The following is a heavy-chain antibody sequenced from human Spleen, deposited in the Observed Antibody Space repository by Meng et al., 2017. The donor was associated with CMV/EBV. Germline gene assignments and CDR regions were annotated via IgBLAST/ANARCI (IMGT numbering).Heavy chain of an antibody. V-gene: IGHV3-23*01. Sequence: FPFSSDARSWVRQAPGKGLEWVSAISGGGDRTYNADSVRGRFTISRDESKNTVYLQMSSLRAEDTAVYYCAKGPLRSGSYPSYFDYWGQGALVTVSS. J-gene: IGHJ4*02. D-gene: IGHD1-26*01. CDR1: FPFSSDA. CDR2: ISGGGDRT. CDR3: AKGPLRSGSYPSYFDY.